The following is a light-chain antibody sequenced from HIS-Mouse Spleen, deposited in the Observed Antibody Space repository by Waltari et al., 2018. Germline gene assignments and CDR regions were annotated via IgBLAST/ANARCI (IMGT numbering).Light chain of an antibody. Sequence: SSELTQDPAVSVALGQTVRITCQGDSLRSYYASWYQQKQGHATVLVNYCKNKRPSGIPDRFSGSSSGNTASLTITGAQAEDEADYYCNSRDSSGNHWVFGGGTKLTVL. CDR2: CKN. J-gene: IGLJ3*02. CDR1: SLRSYY. CDR3: NSRDSSGNHWV. V-gene: IGLV3-19*01.